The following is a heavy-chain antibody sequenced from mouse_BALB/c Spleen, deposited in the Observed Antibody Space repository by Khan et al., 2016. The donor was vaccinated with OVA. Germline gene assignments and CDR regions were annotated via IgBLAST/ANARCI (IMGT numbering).Heavy chain of an antibody. V-gene: IGHV3-2*02. CDR2: ISYSGNT. CDR1: GYSITSEYT. J-gene: IGHJ3*01. Sequence: VRLQQSGPGLVKPSQSLSLTCTVTGYSITSEYTWNWIRQFPGNKLEWMGFISYSGNTRYNPSLKSRISIIRDTSKNQFFLQLNSVTSEDTATYYCARKDYYDYDPFPYWGQGTLVTVSA. D-gene: IGHD2-4*01. CDR3: ARKDYYDYDPFPY.